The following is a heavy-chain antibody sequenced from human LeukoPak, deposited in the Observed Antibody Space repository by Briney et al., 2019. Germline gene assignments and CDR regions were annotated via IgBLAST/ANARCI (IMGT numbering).Heavy chain of an antibody. CDR2: ISRSGGDT. J-gene: IGHJ3*02. CDR1: GFTFTHAW. V-gene: IGHV3-64*01. Sequence: GGSLRLSCAASGFTFTHAWMSWVRQAPGKGLEYVSAISRSGGDTYYANSVEGRFTISRDNSKNTLYLQMGCLREEDMAVYYCARVGGNDVFDIWGHGTVVTVSS. CDR3: ARVGGNDVFDI.